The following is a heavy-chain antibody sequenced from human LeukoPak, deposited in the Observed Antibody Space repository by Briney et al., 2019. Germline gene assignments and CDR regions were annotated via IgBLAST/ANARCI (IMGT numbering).Heavy chain of an antibody. CDR2: INPSSGGT. V-gene: IGHV1-2*06. Sequence: ASVKVSCKASGYTFSDYLIRWVRQAPGQGLEWMGRINPSSGGTSYAQKFRGRVTMTRDTSISTAYMELSRLRADDTAVYYCARKQALDSWGQGTLVTVSS. J-gene: IGHJ4*02. CDR3: ARKQALDS. CDR1: GYTFSDYL.